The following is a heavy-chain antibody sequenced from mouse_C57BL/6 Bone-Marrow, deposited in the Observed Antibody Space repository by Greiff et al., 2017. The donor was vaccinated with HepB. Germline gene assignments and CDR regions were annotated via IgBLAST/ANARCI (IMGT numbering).Heavy chain of an antibody. D-gene: IGHD1-1*01. CDR3: TPGSTPYYAMDY. CDR2: IDPENGDT. CDR1: GFNIKDDY. Sequence: VQLKESGAELVRPGASVKLSCTASGFNIKDDYMHWVKQRPEQGLEWIGWIDPENGDTEYAPKFQGKATITADTSSNTAYLQLSSLTSEDTAVYYCTPGSTPYYAMDYWGQGTSVTVSS. J-gene: IGHJ4*01. V-gene: IGHV14-4*01.